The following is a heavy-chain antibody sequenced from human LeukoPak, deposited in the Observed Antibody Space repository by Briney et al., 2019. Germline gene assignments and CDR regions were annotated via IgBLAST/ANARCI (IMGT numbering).Heavy chain of an antibody. CDR2: ISSSSSTI. D-gene: IGHD6-6*01. CDR3: AAISLSAARLDRNFDY. Sequence: GGSLRLSCAASGFTFSGYSMNWVRQAPGKGLEWVSYISSSSSTIYYADSVKGRFTISRDNAKNSLYLQMNSLRAEDTAVYYCAAISLSAARLDRNFDYWGQGTLVTVSS. CDR1: GFTFSGYS. J-gene: IGHJ4*02. V-gene: IGHV3-48*01.